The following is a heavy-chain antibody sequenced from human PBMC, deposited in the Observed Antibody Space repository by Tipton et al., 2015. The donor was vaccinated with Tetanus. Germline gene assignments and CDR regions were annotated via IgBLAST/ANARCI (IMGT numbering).Heavy chain of an antibody. D-gene: IGHD3-10*01. J-gene: IGHJ4*02. CDR3: AKVPNYYGSGSYYPFDY. CDR2: ISGSGGST. CDR1: GFTFSSYA. V-gene: IGHV3-23*01. Sequence: SLRLSCAASGFTFSSYAMSWVRQAPGKGLEWVSAISGSGGSTYYADSVKGRFTISRDNSKNTLYLQMNSLRAEDTAVYYCAKVPNYYGSGSYYPFDYWGQGTLVTVSS.